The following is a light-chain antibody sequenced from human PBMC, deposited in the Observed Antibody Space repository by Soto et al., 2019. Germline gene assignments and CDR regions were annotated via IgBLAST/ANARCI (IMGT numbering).Light chain of an antibody. CDR2: RNN. CDR1: SSNIGSNY. CDR3: AAWDDSLSAVV. V-gene: IGLV1-47*01. Sequence: QSVLTQPPSASGTPGQRVTISCSGSSSNIGSNYVYWYQQLPGTAPKLLIYRNNQRPSGVPDRFSGVKSGTSASLAIRGLRSEDEADYYCAAWDDSLSAVVFGGGTKVTVL. J-gene: IGLJ2*01.